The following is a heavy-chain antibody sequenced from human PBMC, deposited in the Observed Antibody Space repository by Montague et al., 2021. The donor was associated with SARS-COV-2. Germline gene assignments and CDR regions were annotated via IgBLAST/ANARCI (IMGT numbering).Heavy chain of an antibody. D-gene: IGHD3-9*01. CDR1: GGSFSVYY. V-gene: IGHV4-34*01. J-gene: IGHJ6*03. CDR2: INHSGST. CDR3: ARMRFFDWPPQYYMDV. Sequence: SETLSLTCAVYGGSFSVYYWSWIRQPPGKGLEWIGEINHSGSTNYNPSLKSRVTISVDTSKNQVSLKLSSVTAADTAVYYCARMRFFDWPPQYYMDVWGKGTTVTVSS.